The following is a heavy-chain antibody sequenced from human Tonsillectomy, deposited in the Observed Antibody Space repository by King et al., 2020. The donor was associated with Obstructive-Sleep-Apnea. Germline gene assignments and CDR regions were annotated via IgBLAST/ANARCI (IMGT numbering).Heavy chain of an antibody. J-gene: IGHJ4*02. CDR1: W. D-gene: IGHD3-16*01. CDR2: IKQDGSEK. Sequence: WMNWVRQAPGIGLEWVASIKQDGSEKYYVDSVKGRFTISRDNAKTSLYLQMYSLRAEDQALYYCTRDQISDSWGQGTLVTVSS. V-gene: IGHV3-7*04. CDR3: TRDQISDS.